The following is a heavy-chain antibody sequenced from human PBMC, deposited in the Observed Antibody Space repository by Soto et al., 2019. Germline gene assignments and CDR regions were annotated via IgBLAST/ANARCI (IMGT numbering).Heavy chain of an antibody. Sequence: SETLSLTCTVSGGSISSSSYYWGWIRQPPGKGLEWIGSIYYSGSTYYNPSLKSRVTISVDTSKNQFSLKLSSVTAADTAVYYCAREGELEIAGYFDYWGQGTLVTVSS. J-gene: IGHJ4*02. CDR3: AREGELEIAGYFDY. V-gene: IGHV4-39*02. CDR2: IYYSGST. CDR1: GGSISSSSYY. D-gene: IGHD1-1*01.